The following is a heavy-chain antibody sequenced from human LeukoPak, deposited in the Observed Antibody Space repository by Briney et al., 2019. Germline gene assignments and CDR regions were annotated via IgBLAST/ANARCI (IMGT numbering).Heavy chain of an antibody. CDR2: VNFSGTT. CDR1: CAYTPDNRYS. J-gene: IGHJ4*02. Sequence: PSETLSLTCSVSCAYTPDNRYSWVWIRQSPGKGLEWIGSVNFSGTTYYNPSVESRLTISMDTFTNQLSLTLSDVTATDTALYHCVIQDGVLECYNSADWDYFDYWGQGTLVTVSS. V-gene: IGHV4-39*01. D-gene: IGHD5-24*01. CDR3: VIQDGVLECYNSADWDYFDY.